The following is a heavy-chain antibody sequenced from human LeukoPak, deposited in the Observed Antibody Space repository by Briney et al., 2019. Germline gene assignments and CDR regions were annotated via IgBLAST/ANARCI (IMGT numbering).Heavy chain of an antibody. V-gene: IGHV3-33*01. J-gene: IGHJ4*02. Sequence: GGSLRLSCAASGFTFSSYGMHWVRQAPGKGLEWVAVIWYDGSNKYCADSVKGRFTISRDNSKNTLYLQMNSLRAEDTAVYYCARDRQASGSYLNYWGQGTLVTVSS. CDR2: IWYDGSNK. CDR3: ARDRQASGSYLNY. D-gene: IGHD1-26*01. CDR1: GFTFSSYG.